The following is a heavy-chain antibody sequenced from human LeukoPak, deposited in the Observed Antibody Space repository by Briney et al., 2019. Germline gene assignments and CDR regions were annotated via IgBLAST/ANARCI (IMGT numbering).Heavy chain of an antibody. J-gene: IGHJ4*02. CDR1: GFTFDDYA. CDR2: ISWNSGSI. CDR3: AKGGDILTGYYSD. V-gene: IGHV3-9*01. D-gene: IGHD3-9*01. Sequence: GRSLRLSCAASGFTFDDYAMHWVRQAPGKGLEWVSGISWNSGSIGYADSVKGRFTISRDNAKNSLYLQMNSLRAEDTALYYCAKGGDILTGYYSDWGQGTLVTVSS.